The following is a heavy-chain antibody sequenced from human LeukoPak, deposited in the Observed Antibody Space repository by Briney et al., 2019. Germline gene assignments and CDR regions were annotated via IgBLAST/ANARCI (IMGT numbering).Heavy chain of an antibody. CDR1: GYTFCRYW. V-gene: IGHV3-7*03. D-gene: IGHD6-13*01. CDR2: IKQDGSEK. J-gene: IGHJ4*02. CDR3: ARPRDSGWSKTWDY. Sequence: PGGSLRLSCAGSGYTFCRYWLTWVRQAPGKGLEWVANIKQDGSEKYYVDSVKGRFAISRDNAKNSLYLQMNSLTAEDTAVYYCARPRDSGWSKTWDYWGQGPLVTVSS.